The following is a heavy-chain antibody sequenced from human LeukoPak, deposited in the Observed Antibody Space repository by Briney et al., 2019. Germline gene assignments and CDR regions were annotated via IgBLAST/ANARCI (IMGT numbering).Heavy chain of an antibody. CDR2: ISSSGSTI. CDR3: ARDSQGGPDGAKKYYFDY. Sequence: PGGSLRLSCAASGFTFSSYAMHWVRQAPGKGLEWVSYISSSGSTIYYADSVKGRFTISRDNAKNSLYLQMNSLRAEDTAVYYCARDSQGGPDGAKKYYFDYWGQGTLVTVSS. J-gene: IGHJ4*02. CDR1: GFTFSSYA. D-gene: IGHD3-10*01. V-gene: IGHV3-48*03.